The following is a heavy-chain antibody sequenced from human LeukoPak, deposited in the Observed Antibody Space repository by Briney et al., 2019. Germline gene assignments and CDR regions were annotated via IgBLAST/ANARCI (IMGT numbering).Heavy chain of an antibody. Sequence: SETLSLTCAVSGYSISSGYYWGWIRQPPGKGLGWIGSIYHSGSTYYNPSLKSRVTISVDTSKNQFSLKLSSVTAADTAVYYCARVSYSGYDWGQGTLVTVSS. J-gene: IGHJ4*02. CDR2: IYHSGST. D-gene: IGHD5-12*01. CDR1: GYSISSGYY. V-gene: IGHV4-38-2*01. CDR3: ARVSYSGYD.